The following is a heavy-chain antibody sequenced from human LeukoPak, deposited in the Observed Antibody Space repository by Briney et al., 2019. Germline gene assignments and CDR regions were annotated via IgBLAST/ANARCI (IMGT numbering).Heavy chain of an antibody. CDR1: GFTFSDYY. CDR2: ISSSGSTI. V-gene: IGHV3-11*04. CDR3: ARDPTYDSSGYWDY. D-gene: IGHD3-22*01. Sequence: GGSLRLSCAASGFTFSDYYMSWIRQAPGKGLEWVSYISSSGSTIYYADSVKGRFTISRDNAKNSLYLQVNSLRAEDTAVYYCARDPTYDSSGYWDYWGQGTLVTASS. J-gene: IGHJ4*02.